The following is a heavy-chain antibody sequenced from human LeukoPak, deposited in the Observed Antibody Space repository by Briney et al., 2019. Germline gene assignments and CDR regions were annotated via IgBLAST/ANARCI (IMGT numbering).Heavy chain of an antibody. CDR2: IYYRGGT. CDR1: GGNISSYY. V-gene: IGHV4-59*08. Sequence: SETLSLTCTVSGGNISSYYWSWIRQPPGKGLEWIAYIYYRGGTNYNPSLKSRVTISVDTSKNQFSLKLNSVTAADTAVYYWARQENGSGSYLSFFYSWGQGTLVTVSS. D-gene: IGHD3-10*01. CDR3: ARQENGSGSYLSFFYS. J-gene: IGHJ4*02.